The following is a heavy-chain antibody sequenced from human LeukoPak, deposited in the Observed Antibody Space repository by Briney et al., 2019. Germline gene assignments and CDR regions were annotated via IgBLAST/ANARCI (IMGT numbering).Heavy chain of an antibody. Sequence: GGSLRLSCAASGFTFDDYAMHWVRQAPGKGLEWVSGISWNSGSIDYADSVKGRFTISRDNAKNPLYLQMNSLRAEDTALYYCAKDIERNYYDSSGSLDYWGQGTLVTVSS. CDR2: ISWNSGSI. J-gene: IGHJ4*02. D-gene: IGHD3-22*01. CDR3: AKDIERNYYDSSGSLDY. V-gene: IGHV3-9*01. CDR1: GFTFDDYA.